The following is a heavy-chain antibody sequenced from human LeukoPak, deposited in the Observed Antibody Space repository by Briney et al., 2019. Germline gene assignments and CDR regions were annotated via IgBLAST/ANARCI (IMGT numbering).Heavy chain of an antibody. J-gene: IGHJ4*02. CDR3: ARHRAYSSSSPFDY. Sequence: SETLSLTCSVSGGSISSLYWSWIRQPLGKGLEWIGYIYYTGSTNYNPSLKSRVTIFVDMSKNQFSLRLSSVTAADTALYYCARHRAYSSSSPFDYWGQGTLVTVSS. V-gene: IGHV4-59*08. D-gene: IGHD6-6*01. CDR2: IYYTGST. CDR1: GGSISSLY.